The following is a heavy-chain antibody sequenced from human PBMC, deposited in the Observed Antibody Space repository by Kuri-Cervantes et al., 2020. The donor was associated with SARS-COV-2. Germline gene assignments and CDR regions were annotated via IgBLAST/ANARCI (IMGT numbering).Heavy chain of an antibody. V-gene: IGHV4-4*07. D-gene: IGHD3-3*01. CDR3: ARPAAGPPPGHWSGYYASGWFDP. CDR2: IYTSGST. Sequence: SETLSLTCTVSGGSISSYYWSWIRQPAGKGLEWIGRIYTSGSTNYNPSLKSRVTISVDTSKNQFSLKLSSVTAADTAVYYCARPAAGPPPGHWSGYYASGWFDPWGQGTLVTVSS. J-gene: IGHJ5*02. CDR1: GGSISSYY.